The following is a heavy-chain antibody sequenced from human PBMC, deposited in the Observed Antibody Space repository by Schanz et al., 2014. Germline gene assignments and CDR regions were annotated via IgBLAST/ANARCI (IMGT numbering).Heavy chain of an antibody. CDR3: AKDGRLPYYGTGSDFDY. CDR2: ISGSSSSV. CDR1: GFTFSNHA. J-gene: IGHJ4*02. V-gene: IGHV3-23*04. D-gene: IGHD3-22*01. Sequence: VQLVESGGGVVQPGGSLRLSCAASGFTFSNHALSWVRQAPGKGLEWVSAISGSSSSVFYADSVKGRFTISRDNLKNTVYLQMNSLRAGDTAVYYCAKDGRLPYYGTGSDFDYWGQGTLVAVSS.